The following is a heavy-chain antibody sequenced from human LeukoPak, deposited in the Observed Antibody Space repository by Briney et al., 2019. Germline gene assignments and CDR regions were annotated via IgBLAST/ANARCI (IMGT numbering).Heavy chain of an antibody. V-gene: IGHV1-46*01. CDR3: ARGAHKYGSGSYSRRLDP. D-gene: IGHD3-10*01. Sequence: ASVKVSCKASGYTFTSYYMHWVRQAPGQGLEWMGIINPSGGSTSYAQKFQGRVTMTRDMSTSTAYMELSSLRSEDTAVYYCARGAHKYGSGSYSRRLDPWGQGTLVTVSS. CDR1: GYTFTSYY. J-gene: IGHJ5*02. CDR2: INPSGGST.